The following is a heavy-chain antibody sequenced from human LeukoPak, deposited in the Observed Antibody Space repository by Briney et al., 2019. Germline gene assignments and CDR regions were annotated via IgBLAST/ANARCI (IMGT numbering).Heavy chain of an antibody. CDR2: INSDGSVT. V-gene: IGHV3-74*01. CDR1: GFTFSSYE. J-gene: IGHJ3*02. CDR3: AKEASSYSAFDI. Sequence: GGSLRLSCAASGFTFSSYEMNWVRQAPGKGLVWVSRINSDGSVTNFADSVKGRFTISRDNAKNTLYLQMNSLRAEDTAVYYCAKEASSYSAFDIWGQGTMVTVSS. D-gene: IGHD2-2*01.